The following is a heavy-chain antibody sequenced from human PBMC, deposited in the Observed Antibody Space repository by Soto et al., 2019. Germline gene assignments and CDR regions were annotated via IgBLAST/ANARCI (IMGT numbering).Heavy chain of an antibody. CDR2: ISSSGTTI. V-gene: IGHV3-11*01. CDR1: GLTFSDYS. D-gene: IGHD7-27*01. Sequence: QVQLVESGGGLVKPGGSLRLSCAASGLTFSDYSMSWIRQAPGKGLEWVSYISSSGTTIYYPDSVKGRFTISRDNAKNSLYLQMNSLRAEDTAVYYCARCPETGDRFYDYWGQGTLVTVSS. CDR3: ARCPETGDRFYDY. J-gene: IGHJ4*02.